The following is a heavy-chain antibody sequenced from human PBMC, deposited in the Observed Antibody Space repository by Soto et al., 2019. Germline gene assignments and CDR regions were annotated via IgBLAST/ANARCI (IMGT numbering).Heavy chain of an antibody. D-gene: IGHD3-10*01. Sequence: ETLSLTFTGSGGYISSSSYYWGWIRQPPGKGQEWIGSIYYSGCTYYNPSLKSRVTISVDTSKNQFSLKLRSVTAADKAVYYCARQGYYGSGSYFSYYYYGMDVWGQGTTVTVSS. J-gene: IGHJ6*02. CDR2: IYYSGCT. CDR3: ARQGYYGSGSYFSYYYYGMDV. V-gene: IGHV4-39*01. CDR1: GGYISSSSYY.